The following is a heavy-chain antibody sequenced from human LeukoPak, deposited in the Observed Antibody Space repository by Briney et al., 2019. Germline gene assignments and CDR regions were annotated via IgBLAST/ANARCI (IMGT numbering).Heavy chain of an antibody. J-gene: IGHJ3*02. CDR1: GFTFSSYG. V-gene: IGHV3-30*18. CDR2: ISYDGSNK. Sequence: GRSLRLSCAASGFTFSSYGMHWVRQAPGKGLEWVAVISYDGSNKYYADSVEGRFTISRDNSKNTLYLQMNSLRAEDTAVYYCAKDWPRHDAFDIWGQGTMVTVSS. CDR3: AKDWPRHDAFDI.